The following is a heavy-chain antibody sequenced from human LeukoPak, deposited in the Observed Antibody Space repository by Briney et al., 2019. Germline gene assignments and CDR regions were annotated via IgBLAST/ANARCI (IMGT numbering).Heavy chain of an antibody. Sequence: KSGGSLRLSCAASGFTFSDYYMSWIRQAPGKGLEWLSYISESGDTIYHADSVKGRFTISRDNGKSSLYLQMNSLRAEDTAVYYCAELGITMIGGVWGKGTTVTISS. CDR3: AELGITMIGGV. V-gene: IGHV3-11*04. D-gene: IGHD3-10*02. CDR1: GFTFSDYY. CDR2: ISESGDTI. J-gene: IGHJ6*04.